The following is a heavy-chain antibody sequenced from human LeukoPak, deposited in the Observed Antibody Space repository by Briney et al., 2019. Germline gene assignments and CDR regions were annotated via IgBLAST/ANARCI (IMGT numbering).Heavy chain of an antibody. Sequence: SETLSLTCTVSGGSISSSSYYWGWIRQPPGKGLEWIGSIYYSGSTYYNPSLKRRVTISVDTSKNQFSLKLSSVTAADTAVYYCARLAVWDQTAYWGQGTLVTVSS. V-gene: IGHV4-39*01. CDR2: IYYSGST. CDR1: GGSISSSSYY. D-gene: IGHD3-16*01. CDR3: ARLAVWDQTAY. J-gene: IGHJ4*02.